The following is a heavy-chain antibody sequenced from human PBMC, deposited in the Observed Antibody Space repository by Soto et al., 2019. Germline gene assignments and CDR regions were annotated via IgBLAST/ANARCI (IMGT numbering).Heavy chain of an antibody. CDR1: GLTFSNFA. J-gene: IGHJ4*02. Sequence: EGSLRLSCAASGLTFSNFAMHRVRQAPGKGLEWVAVISYDGSKKYYADSVKGRFTISRDNSKNTLYLQMNSLRAEDTAVYYCARDKWPQLPSVLVYWGQGT. CDR3: ARDKWPQLPSVLVY. D-gene: IGHD1-1*01. V-gene: IGHV3-30-3*01. CDR2: ISYDGSKK.